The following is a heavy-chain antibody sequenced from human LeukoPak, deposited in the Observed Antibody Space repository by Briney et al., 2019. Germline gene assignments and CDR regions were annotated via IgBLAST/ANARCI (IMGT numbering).Heavy chain of an antibody. D-gene: IGHD4-17*01. CDR2: IIPILGIA. V-gene: IGHV1-69*04. CDR3: AGGLRCPTCYFDY. J-gene: IGHJ4*02. CDR1: GGTFSSYA. Sequence: SVKVSCKASGGTFSSYAISWVRQAPGQGLEWMGRIIPILGIANYAQKFQGRVTITADKSTSTAYMELSSLRSEDTAVYYCAGGLRCPTCYFDYWGQGTLVTVSS.